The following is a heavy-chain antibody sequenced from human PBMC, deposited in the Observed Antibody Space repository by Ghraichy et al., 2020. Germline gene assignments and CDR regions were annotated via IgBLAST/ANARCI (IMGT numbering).Heavy chain of an antibody. Sequence: GGSLRLSCAASGFTFSNSWMSWVRQAPGKGLEWVANIKEDGTSKYYVDSVKGRFTISRDNTKNSLYLQMNSLRAEDTAVYYCANSYSAPGNDWGQGTLVTVSS. J-gene: IGHJ4*02. CDR1: GFTFSNSW. V-gene: IGHV3-7*03. CDR2: IKEDGTSK. D-gene: IGHD6-13*01. CDR3: ANSYSAPGND.